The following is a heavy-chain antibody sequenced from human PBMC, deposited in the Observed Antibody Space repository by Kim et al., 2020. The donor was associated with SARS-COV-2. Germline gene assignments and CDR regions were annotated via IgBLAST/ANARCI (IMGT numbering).Heavy chain of an antibody. CDR1: GGSISSGGYY. V-gene: IGHV4-31*03. D-gene: IGHD2-2*02. J-gene: IGHJ2*01. Sequence: SETLSLTCTVSGGSISSGGYYWSWIRQHPGKGLEWIGYIYYSGSTYYNPSLKSRVTISVDTSKNQFSLKLSSVTAADTAVYYCASTNVRWGYQLLYATQNIDYWYFGLWGRGTLVTVSS. CDR3: ASTNVRWGYQLLYATQNIDYWYFGL. CDR2: IYYSGST.